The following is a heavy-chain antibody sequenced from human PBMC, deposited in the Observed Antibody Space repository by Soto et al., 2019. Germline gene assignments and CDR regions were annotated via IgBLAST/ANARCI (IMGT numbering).Heavy chain of an antibody. CDR1: GFLISSGNY. CDR3: ARAPWYDAFDV. Sequence: PSETLSLTCAVSGFLISSGNYWGWIRKPPGKGLEWIGSIFHGGNTYYNPSLKSRVTISVDMSKNQFSLKLNSVTAADTAVYYCARAPWYDAFDVWGQGTVVTVSS. J-gene: IGHJ3*01. CDR2: IFHGGNT. D-gene: IGHD2-15*01. V-gene: IGHV4-38-2*01.